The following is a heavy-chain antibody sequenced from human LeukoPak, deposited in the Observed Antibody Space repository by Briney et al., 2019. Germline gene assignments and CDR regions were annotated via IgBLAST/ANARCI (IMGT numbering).Heavy chain of an antibody. CDR3: ASQRGSYILNAFDI. J-gene: IGHJ3*02. Sequence: SVKVSCKASGGTFSSYAISWVRQAPGQGLEWMGGIIPIFGTANYAQKFQGRVTITADESTSTAYMELSSLRSEDTAVYYCASQRGSYILNAFDIWGQGTMVTVSS. CDR1: GGTFSSYA. D-gene: IGHD1-26*01. CDR2: IIPIFGTA. V-gene: IGHV1-69*13.